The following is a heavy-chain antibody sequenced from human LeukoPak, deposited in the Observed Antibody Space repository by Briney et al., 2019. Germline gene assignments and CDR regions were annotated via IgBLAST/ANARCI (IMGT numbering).Heavy chain of an antibody. CDR3: ARDQEGFDY. Sequence: ASVKVSCKASGYTFTSNYIYRVRQAPGQGLEWMGMIYPRDGSTSYAQKFQGRVTVTRDTSTSTVHMELSGLRSEDTAVYYCARDQEGFDYWGQGTLVTVSS. V-gene: IGHV1-46*01. J-gene: IGHJ4*02. CDR1: GYTFTSNY. CDR2: IYPRDGST.